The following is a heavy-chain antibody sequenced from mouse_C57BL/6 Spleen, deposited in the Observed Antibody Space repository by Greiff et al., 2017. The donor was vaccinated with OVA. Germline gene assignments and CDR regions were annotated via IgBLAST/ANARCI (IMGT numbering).Heavy chain of an antibody. V-gene: IGHV1-82*01. D-gene: IGHD2-4*01. CDR1: GYAFSSSW. CDR3: ARIYDYGYFDY. J-gene: IGHJ2*01. Sequence: LQQSGPELVKPGASVKISCKASGYAFSSSWMNWVKQRPGKGLEWIGRIYPGDGDTNYNGKFKGKATLTADKSSSTAYMQLSSLTSEDSAVYFCARIYDYGYFDYWGQGTTLTVSS. CDR2: IYPGDGDT.